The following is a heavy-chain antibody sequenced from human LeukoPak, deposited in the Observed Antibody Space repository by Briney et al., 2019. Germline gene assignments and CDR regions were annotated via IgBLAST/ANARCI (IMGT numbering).Heavy chain of an antibody. Sequence: PSETLSLTCTVSGDSISDNYWNSIRQPPGKALEWIGFIYYSGTTHYNPSLESRVTISVDTSKNQFSLKLASVTAADTAIYYCAKGAGGFSYYNWFDPWGQGTLVTVSS. J-gene: IGHJ5*02. CDR3: AKGAGGFSYYNWFDP. CDR2: IYYSGTT. D-gene: IGHD5-18*01. V-gene: IGHV4-59*12. CDR1: GDSISDNY.